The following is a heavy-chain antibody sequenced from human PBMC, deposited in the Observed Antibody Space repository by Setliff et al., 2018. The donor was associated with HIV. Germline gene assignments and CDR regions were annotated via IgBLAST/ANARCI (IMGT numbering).Heavy chain of an antibody. D-gene: IGHD6-13*01. CDR2: IIPMYGVT. Sequence: GASVKVSCKASGGTFSSYVISWVRQAPGQGPEWMGGIIPMYGVTNYAQKFQGRVTITTDESTSTAYMELSSLRSDDTAVYYCARILVAAAGTGFDPWGQGILVTVS. J-gene: IGHJ5*02. V-gene: IGHV1-69*05. CDR1: GGTFSSYV. CDR3: ARILVAAAGTGFDP.